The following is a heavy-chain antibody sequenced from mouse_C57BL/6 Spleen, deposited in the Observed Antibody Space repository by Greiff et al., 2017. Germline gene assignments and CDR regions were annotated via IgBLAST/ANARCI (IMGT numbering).Heavy chain of an antibody. CDR2: ISGGGGNT. Sequence: EVMLVESGGGLVKPGGSLKLSCAASGFTFSSYTMSWVRQTPEKRLEWVATISGGGGNTYYPDSVKGRFTISRDNAKNTLYLQMSSLRSEDTAMYYCARHPLYDPHWYFDVWGTGTTVTVSS. CDR1: GFTFSSYT. D-gene: IGHD2-3*01. V-gene: IGHV5-9*01. J-gene: IGHJ1*03. CDR3: ARHPLYDPHWYFDV.